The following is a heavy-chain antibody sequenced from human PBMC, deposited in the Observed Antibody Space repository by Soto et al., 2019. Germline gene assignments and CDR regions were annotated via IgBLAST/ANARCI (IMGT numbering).Heavy chain of an antibody. CDR2: VNWNGGST. D-gene: IGHD3-10*01. CDR1: GFTFDDYG. Sequence: GGSLRLSCAASGFTFDDYGMSWVRQAPWKGLEWVSGVNWNGGSTGYADSVQGRFTISRDNAKNSLYLQMNSLRAEDTALYYCARSGRGGYIYGSFYLGMDVGAKGTTVTVPS. J-gene: IGHJ6*04. CDR3: ARSGRGGYIYGSFYLGMDV. V-gene: IGHV3-20*04.